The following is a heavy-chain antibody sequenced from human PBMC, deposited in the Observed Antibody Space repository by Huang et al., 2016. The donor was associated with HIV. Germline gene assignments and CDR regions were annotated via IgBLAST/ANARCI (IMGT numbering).Heavy chain of an antibody. D-gene: IGHD1-1*01. Sequence: QVQLVQSAAEVKKPGSSVKVSCEASGGTFSSYVISGVRQAPGQGLEWRGGISPSVGTTNYKQKGQGRVTVTADESASTDYVELRSLRSEDTAVYYCARASGRIQLPGGYFDLWGRGTLVTVSS. J-gene: IGHJ2*01. CDR1: GGTFSSYV. V-gene: IGHV1-69*01. CDR2: ISPSVGTT. CDR3: ARASGRIQLPGGYFDL.